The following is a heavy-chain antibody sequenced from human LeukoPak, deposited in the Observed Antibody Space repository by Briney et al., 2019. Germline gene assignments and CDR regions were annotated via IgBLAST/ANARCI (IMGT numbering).Heavy chain of an antibody. V-gene: IGHV1-18*01. Sequence: ASVKLSCKASGYTFTSYGISWVRQSPGQGLEWMGWISAYNGNTNYAQKLQGRVTMTTDTSTSTAYMELRSLRSDDTAVYYCARDSLGLDNVLLWFGAPFPYYGMDVWGQGTTVTVSS. D-gene: IGHD3-10*01. CDR3: ARDSLGLDNVLLWFGAPFPYYGMDV. CDR1: GYTFTSYG. J-gene: IGHJ6*02. CDR2: ISAYNGNT.